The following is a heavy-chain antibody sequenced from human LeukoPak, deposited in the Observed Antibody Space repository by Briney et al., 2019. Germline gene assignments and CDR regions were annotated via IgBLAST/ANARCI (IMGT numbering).Heavy chain of an antibody. Sequence: PGGSLRLSCAGSGFTFSSYWMSWVRQAPGKGLEWVANINQDGSEKYYVDSVKGRYTISRDNSKNTLYLQMNSLRPEDTAVYYCAKSLGATRGYFEHWGQGTLVTVSS. CDR3: AKSLGATRGYFEH. J-gene: IGHJ4*02. CDR2: INQDGSEK. D-gene: IGHD1-26*01. V-gene: IGHV3-7*01. CDR1: GFTFSSYW.